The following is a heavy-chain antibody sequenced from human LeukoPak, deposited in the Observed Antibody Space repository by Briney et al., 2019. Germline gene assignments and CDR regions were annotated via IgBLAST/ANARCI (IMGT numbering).Heavy chain of an antibody. V-gene: IGHV3-9*03. CDR2: ISWNSGSI. J-gene: IGHJ4*02. Sequence: GGSLRLSCAASGFTFDDYAMHWVRQAPGKGLEWVSGISWNSGSIGYADSVKGRFTISRDNAKNSLYLQMNSLRAEDMALYYCAKGIAAASYYFDYWGQGTLVTVSS. D-gene: IGHD6-13*01. CDR1: GFTFDDYA. CDR3: AKGIAAASYYFDY.